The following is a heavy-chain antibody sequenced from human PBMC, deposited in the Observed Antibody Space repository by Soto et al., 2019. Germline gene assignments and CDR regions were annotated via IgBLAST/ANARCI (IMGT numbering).Heavy chain of an antibody. CDR1: GFTFSSYA. V-gene: IGHV3-23*01. CDR2: ISGSGGST. D-gene: IGHD3-3*02. CDR3: GKNGSFHFWSGKPFDF. Sequence: EVQLLESGGGLVQPGGSLRLSCAASGFTFSSYAMSWVRQAPGKGLEWVSAISGSGGSTYYADSVKGRFTISRDNSKNQLYLQMNSLRGEDTAVNYCGKNGSFHFWSGKPFDFWGQGTLVTVFS. J-gene: IGHJ4*02.